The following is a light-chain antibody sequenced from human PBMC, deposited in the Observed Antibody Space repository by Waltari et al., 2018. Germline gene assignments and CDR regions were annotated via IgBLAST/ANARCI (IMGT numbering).Light chain of an antibody. CDR3: QQYSSNPWT. V-gene: IGKV1-5*03. J-gene: IGKJ1*01. CDR1: QSSSSW. CDR2: KAS. Sequence: DIQMTQSPSTLSASVGDAVTITCRASQSSSSWLAWYQHKPGKAPKLLIYKASSLQSGVPSRFSGSGSGTEFTLTISSLQSDDLATYYCQQYSSNPWTFGQGTKVEFK.